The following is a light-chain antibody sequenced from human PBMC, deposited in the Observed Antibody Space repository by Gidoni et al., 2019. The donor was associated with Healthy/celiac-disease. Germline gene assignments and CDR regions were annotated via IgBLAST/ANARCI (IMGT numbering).Light chain of an antibody. V-gene: IGKV4-1*01. CDR1: QSVLYSSNNKNY. CDR3: QQYYSTPLT. Sequence: DIVMTQSPDSLAVSLGERATINCKSSQSVLYSSNNKNYLAWYQQKTGQPPKLLIYWASTRESGGPDRCSGSGSGTDFTITISSMQDEDVALYYCQQYYSTPLTFGGGTKVEIK. J-gene: IGKJ4*01. CDR2: WAS.